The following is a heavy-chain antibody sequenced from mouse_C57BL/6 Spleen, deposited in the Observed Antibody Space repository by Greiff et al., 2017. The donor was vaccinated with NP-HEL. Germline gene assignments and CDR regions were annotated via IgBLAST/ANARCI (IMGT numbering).Heavy chain of an antibody. D-gene: IGHD1-1*01. V-gene: IGHV1-52*01. Sequence: QVQLQQSGAELVRPGSSVKLSCKASGYTFTSYWMHWVKQRPIQGLEWIGNIDPSDSETHYNQKFKDKATLTVDKSSSTAYMQLSSLTSEDSAVYYCARGGGSSYCDVWGTGTTVTVSS. CDR3: ARGGGSSYCDV. CDR2: IDPSDSET. CDR1: GYTFTSYW. J-gene: IGHJ1*03.